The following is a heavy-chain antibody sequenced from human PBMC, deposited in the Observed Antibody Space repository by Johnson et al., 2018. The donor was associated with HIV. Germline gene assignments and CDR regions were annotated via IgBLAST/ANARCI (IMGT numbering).Heavy chain of an antibody. CDR1: GFTFSSYG. CDR2: IGTAGDT. D-gene: IGHD5-18*01. Sequence: VQLVESGGVVVQPGGSLRLSCAASGFTFSSYGMHWVRQVTGKGLEWVSAIGTAGDTYYPGSVKGRFTISRENAKNSLYLQMNSLRAGDTAVYYCAREVDTSWLSAFDIWGQGTMVTVSS. CDR3: AREVDTSWLSAFDI. J-gene: IGHJ3*02. V-gene: IGHV3-13*01.